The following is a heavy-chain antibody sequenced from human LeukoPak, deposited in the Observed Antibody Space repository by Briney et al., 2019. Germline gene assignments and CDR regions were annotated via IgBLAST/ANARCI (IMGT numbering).Heavy chain of an antibody. D-gene: IGHD2-2*01. CDR2: IIPIFGTA. CDR1: GGTFSSYA. CDR3: ARDIVVVPAVGLNYYYYGMDV. V-gene: IGHV1-69*01. Sequence: SVKVSCRASGGTFSSYAISWVRQAPGQGLEWMGGIIPIFGTANYAQKFQGRVTITADESTSTAYMELSSLRSEDTAVYYCARDIVVVPAVGLNYYYYGMDVWGKGTTVTVSS. J-gene: IGHJ6*04.